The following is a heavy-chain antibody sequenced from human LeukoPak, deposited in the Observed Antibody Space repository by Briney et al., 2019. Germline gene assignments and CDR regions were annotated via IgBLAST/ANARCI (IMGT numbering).Heavy chain of an antibody. CDR1: GFTFSSHW. CDR2: INSDGSTT. J-gene: IGHJ4*02. D-gene: IGHD4-17*01. V-gene: IGHV3-74*01. CDR3: AKARNGDPPYYFDY. Sequence: GGSLRLSCAASGFTFSSHWMHWVRQAPGKGLVWVSRINSDGSTTTYADSVKGRFTISRDNANNTLYLQMNSLRAEDTAVYYCAKARNGDPPYYFDYWGQGTLVTVSS.